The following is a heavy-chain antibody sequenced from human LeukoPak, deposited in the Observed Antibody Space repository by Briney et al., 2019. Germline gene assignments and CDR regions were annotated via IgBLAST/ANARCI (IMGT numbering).Heavy chain of an antibody. V-gene: IGHV3-48*03. D-gene: IGHD3-10*02. CDR2: ISSSGSTI. Sequence: GGSLRLSCAASGFTFSSYEMNWVRQAPGKGLEWISYISSSGSTIYYADSVKGRFTISRDNAKNSLYLQMNSLRAEDTAVYYCAELGITMIGGVWGKGTTVTASS. CDR1: GFTFSSYE. CDR3: AELGITMIGGV. J-gene: IGHJ6*04.